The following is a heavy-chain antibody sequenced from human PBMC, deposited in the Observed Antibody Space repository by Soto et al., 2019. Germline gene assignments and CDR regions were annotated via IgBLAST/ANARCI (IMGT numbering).Heavy chain of an antibody. CDR2: ISSSGSTI. CDR3: AFTYYYGSGSKTPDFYYFDY. V-gene: IGHV3-48*03. Sequence: GGSLRLSCAASGFTFSSYEMNWVRQAPGKGLEWVSYISSSGSTIYYADSVKGRFTISRDNARNSLYLQMNSLRAEDTAVYYCAFTYYYGSGSKTPDFYYFDYWGQGTLVTVSS. D-gene: IGHD3-10*01. CDR1: GFTFSSYE. J-gene: IGHJ4*02.